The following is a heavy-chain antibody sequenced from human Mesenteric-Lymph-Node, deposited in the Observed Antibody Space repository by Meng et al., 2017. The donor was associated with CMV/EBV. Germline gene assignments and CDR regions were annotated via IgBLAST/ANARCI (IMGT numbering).Heavy chain of an antibody. CDR3: ARPGNCSSTSCHDVDTAMVGSYYYYYGMDV. J-gene: IGHJ6*02. Sequence: KVSCKGSGYSFTSYWIGWVRQRPGKGLEWMGIIYPGDSDTRYSPSFQGQVTISADKSISTAYLQWSSLKASDTAMYYCARPGNCSSTSCHDVDTAMVGSYYYYYGMDVWGQGTTVTVSS. CDR2: IYPGDSDT. D-gene: IGHD2-2*01. V-gene: IGHV5-51*01. CDR1: GYSFTSYW.